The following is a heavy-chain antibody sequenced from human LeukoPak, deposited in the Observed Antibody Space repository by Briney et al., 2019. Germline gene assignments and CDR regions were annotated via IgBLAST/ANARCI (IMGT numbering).Heavy chain of an antibody. CDR3: ARRGVAAIFDP. Sequence: KPSETLSLTCTVSGDSISGYYWTWIRQPPGKGLEWIAYIYYSGSTTYNPSLKSRVTVSVDTSKNQFSLKLSSVTAADTAVYYCARRGVAAIFDPWGQGTLVTVSS. V-gene: IGHV4-59*08. CDR2: IYYSGST. J-gene: IGHJ5*02. CDR1: GDSISGYY. D-gene: IGHD6-6*01.